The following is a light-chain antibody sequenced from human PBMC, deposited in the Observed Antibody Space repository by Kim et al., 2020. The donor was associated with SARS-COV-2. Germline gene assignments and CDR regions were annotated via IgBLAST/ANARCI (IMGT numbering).Light chain of an antibody. J-gene: IGKJ1*01. Sequence: DIQMTQSPSSLSASVGDSISITCHASQSIDTYLNWYQQKSGKAPELLIYAASNLQGWVPSRFRGSGSGTDFTLTIRSLQPEDFAIYYCQQVYQTPRTFGKGTKVDIK. CDR3: QQVYQTPRT. V-gene: IGKV1-39*01. CDR2: AAS. CDR1: QSIDTY.